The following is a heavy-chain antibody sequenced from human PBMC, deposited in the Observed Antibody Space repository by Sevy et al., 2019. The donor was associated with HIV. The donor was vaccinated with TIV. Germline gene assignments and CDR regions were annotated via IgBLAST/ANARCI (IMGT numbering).Heavy chain of an antibody. J-gene: IGHJ6*02. CDR3: AKRRVQSGLSGGGANYGWDV. CDR1: GFPFSNYA. D-gene: IGHD2-15*01. V-gene: IGHV3-23*01. Sequence: GESLKISCAASGFPFSNYAMSWIRQAPGKGLEWVSTLIGGGSRTYYADSVTGRFTISRDNSKNTLYLQMNSLRVDDMAIYYCAKRRVQSGLSGGGANYGWDVCGHGTTVTVSS. CDR2: LIGGGSRT.